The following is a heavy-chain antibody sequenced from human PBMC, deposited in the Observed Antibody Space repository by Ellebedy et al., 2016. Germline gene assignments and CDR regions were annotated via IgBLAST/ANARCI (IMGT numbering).Heavy chain of an antibody. D-gene: IGHD3-16*01. CDR2: ISWNSGSI. V-gene: IGHV3-9*01. CDR1: GFTFDDYA. Sequence: GGSLRLXCAASGFTFDDYAMHWVRQAPGKGLEWVSGISWNSGSIGYADSVKGRFTISRDNAKNSLYLQMNSLRAEDTAVYYCARDQDFCLYDYWGQGTLVTVSS. J-gene: IGHJ4*02. CDR3: ARDQDFCLYDY.